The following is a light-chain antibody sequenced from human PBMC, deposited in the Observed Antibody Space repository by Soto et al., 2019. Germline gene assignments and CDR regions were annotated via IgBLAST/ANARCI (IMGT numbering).Light chain of an antibody. J-gene: IGKJ1*01. CDR3: QQYHDWHPWS. CDR1: QSVSSN. CDR2: GAS. V-gene: IGKV3-15*01. Sequence: ETVMTQSPATLSVSPGERATLSCRASQSVSSNLAWYQQKPGQAPRLLIYGASTRATGIPTRFSGRGSGTEFTLTISRLQSDDFALYYCQQYHDWHPWSFSQETKVEV.